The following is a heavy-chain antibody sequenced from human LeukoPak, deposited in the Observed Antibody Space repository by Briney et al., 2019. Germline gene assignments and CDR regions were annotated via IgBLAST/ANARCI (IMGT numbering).Heavy chain of an antibody. CDR1: GFIFYDYA. Sequence: PGGSLRLSCAASGFIFYDYAMYWVRQAPGKGLEWVSLISGDGGSTYYADSVKGRFTISRDNSKNSLFLQMNSLRTEDTALYYCAKDILSEQWHDAFDIWGQGTMVTVSS. V-gene: IGHV3-43*02. J-gene: IGHJ3*02. CDR3: AKDILSEQWHDAFDI. CDR2: ISGDGGST. D-gene: IGHD6-19*01.